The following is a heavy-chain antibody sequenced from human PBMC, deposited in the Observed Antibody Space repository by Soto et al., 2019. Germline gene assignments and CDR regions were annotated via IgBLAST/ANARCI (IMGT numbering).Heavy chain of an antibody. CDR2: IIPIFGTA. CDR3: ARADSRVHGTH. D-gene: IGHD1-1*01. Sequence: SVKVCRKASGGTLSRYCISWGRQAPGQGLEWMGGIIPIFGTANYAQKFQGRVTITADESTSTAYMELSSLRSEDTAVYYCARADSRVHGTHWGQGTLVTVSS. V-gene: IGHV1-69*13. CDR1: GGTLSRYC. J-gene: IGHJ4*02.